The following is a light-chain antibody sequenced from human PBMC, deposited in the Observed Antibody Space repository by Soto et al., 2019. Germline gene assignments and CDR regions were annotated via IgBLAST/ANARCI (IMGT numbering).Light chain of an antibody. Sequence: VVLTQSPGTLSLSPGERATLSCRATQRISANYIAWYQLKPGQAHRLLIHGSLTRAAGIPDRFSGSGSGADFTLTIARVEPEDFAVYFCHQYGDSPYSVGQGTKRDIK. CDR2: GSL. V-gene: IGKV3-20*01. J-gene: IGKJ2*01. CDR1: QRISANY. CDR3: HQYGDSPYS.